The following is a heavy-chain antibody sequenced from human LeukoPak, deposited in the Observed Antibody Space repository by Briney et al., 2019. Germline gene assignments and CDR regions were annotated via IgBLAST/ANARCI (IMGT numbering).Heavy chain of an antibody. D-gene: IGHD2-21*02. J-gene: IGHJ4*02. CDR3: ARDRGTAVAPLFDY. CDR2: ISYDGSNK. V-gene: IGHV3-30*04. Sequence: PGRSLRLSCAASGFTFSSYAMQWVRQAPGKGLEWVAVISYDGSNKYYADSVKGRFTISRDNSKNTLYLQMNSLRAEDTAVYYCARDRGTAVAPLFDYWGQGTLVTVSS. CDR1: GFTFSSYA.